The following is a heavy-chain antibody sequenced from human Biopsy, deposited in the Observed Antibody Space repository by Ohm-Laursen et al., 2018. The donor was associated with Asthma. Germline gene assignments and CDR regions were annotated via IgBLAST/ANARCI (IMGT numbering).Heavy chain of an antibody. D-gene: IGHD3-22*01. CDR1: GFSFSTYGVG. CDR2: INWNDNK. CDR3: AHRRHGPSVEYYYDCSGYSPFDY. V-gene: IGHV2-5*01. J-gene: IGHJ4*02. Sequence: PTQTLTLTCTFSGFSFSTYGVGVGWIRQSPGKALEWLALINWNDNKRYSPSLKSRLTITKDTSKNLVVLTMTNMDPVDTATYYCAHRRHGPSVEYYYDCSGYSPFDYWGQGTLVPVSS.